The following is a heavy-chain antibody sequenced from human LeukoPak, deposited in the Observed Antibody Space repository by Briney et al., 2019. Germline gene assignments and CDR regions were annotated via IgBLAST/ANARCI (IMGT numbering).Heavy chain of an antibody. Sequence: SETLSLTCTVSGGSISSGGYYWSWIRQHPGKGLEWIGYIYYSGSTYYNPSLKSRVTISVDTSKNQFSLKLDSVTAADTAVYYCARYSSPRGGDYWGQGTLVTVSS. CDR3: ARYSSPRGGDY. CDR2: IYYSGST. V-gene: IGHV4-31*03. CDR1: GGSISSGGYY. J-gene: IGHJ4*02. D-gene: IGHD4-23*01.